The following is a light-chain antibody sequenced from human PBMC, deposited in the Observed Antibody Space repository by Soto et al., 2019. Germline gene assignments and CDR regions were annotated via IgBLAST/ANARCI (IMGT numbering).Light chain of an antibody. V-gene: IGLV1-40*01. CDR1: SSNIGAGYD. J-gene: IGLJ1*01. Sequence: QSALTQPPSVSGAPGQRVTISCTGSSSNIGAGYDGHWYQQLPGTAPKLLIYGNSNRPSGVPDRFSGSKSGTSVSLAITGLQAEDEADYYCQSYDSCLSGPNYVFGTGTKVTVL. CDR2: GNS. CDR3: QSYDSCLSGPNYV.